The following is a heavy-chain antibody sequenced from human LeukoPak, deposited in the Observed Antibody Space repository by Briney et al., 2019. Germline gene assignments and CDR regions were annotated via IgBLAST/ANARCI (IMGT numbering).Heavy chain of an antibody. Sequence: ASVKASCKASGYTFTSYDINWVRQATGQGLEWVGWMNPNNGNTGYAQKFQGRVTMTRNTSISTAYMELSSLTSEDTAVYYCARRVAGVDCWGQGTLVTVSS. CDR2: MNPNNGNT. CDR3: ARRVAGVDC. D-gene: IGHD6-19*01. V-gene: IGHV1-8*01. J-gene: IGHJ4*02. CDR1: GYTFTSYD.